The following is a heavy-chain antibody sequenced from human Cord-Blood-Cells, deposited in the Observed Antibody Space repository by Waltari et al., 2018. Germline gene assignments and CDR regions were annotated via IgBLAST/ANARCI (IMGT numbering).Heavy chain of an antibody. D-gene: IGHD7-27*01. CDR3: AGQLTGPDWGYSYFDR. CDR1: GGSISSGGYY. V-gene: IGHV4-31*03. CDR2: IYYSGGT. Sequence: QVQLQESGPGLVKPSQTLSLTCTVSGGSISSGGYYWSWIRQHPGKGLEWIGYIYYSGGTYYNPSGKSRVTIPVDTSKNQCSLKLSSVTAADTAVYYCAGQLTGPDWGYSYFDRWGRGTLVTVSS. J-gene: IGHJ2*01.